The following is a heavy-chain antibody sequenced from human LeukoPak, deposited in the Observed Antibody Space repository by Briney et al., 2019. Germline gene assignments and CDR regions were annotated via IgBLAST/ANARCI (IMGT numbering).Heavy chain of an antibody. CDR3: ARINWNPDY. Sequence: SSETLSLTCAVSGYSISIGYHWDWIRQPPGKGLEWIGSIHHSGSTYYNPSLKSRVTISVDTSKNQFSLKLSSVTAADTAVYYCARINWNPDYWGQGTLVTVSS. CDR1: GYSISIGYH. CDR2: IHHSGST. D-gene: IGHD1-1*01. V-gene: IGHV4-38-2*01. J-gene: IGHJ4*02.